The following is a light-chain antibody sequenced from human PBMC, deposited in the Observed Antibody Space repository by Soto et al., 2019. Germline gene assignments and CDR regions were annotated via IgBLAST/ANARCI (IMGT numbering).Light chain of an antibody. CDR1: SSDVGGYNH. CDR3: SSYTSTSTRML. V-gene: IGLV2-14*01. Sequence: QSALTQPASVSGSPGQSITISCTGTSSDVGGYNHVSWYQQLPGKAPNVMIYDVNKPPSGVSNRFSGSKSGNTASLTISGLQADDEAEYSCSSYTSTSTRMLFGGGTKLTVL. CDR2: DVN. J-gene: IGLJ2*01.